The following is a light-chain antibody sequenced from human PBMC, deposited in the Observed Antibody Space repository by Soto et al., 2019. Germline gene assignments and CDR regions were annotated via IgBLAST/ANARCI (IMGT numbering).Light chain of an antibody. V-gene: IGLV2-14*01. J-gene: IGLJ1*01. CDR2: EVT. Sequence: QSVLTQPASVSGSPGQSITISCTGTSSDVGDYNFVSWYQQHPGKAPKLMIFEVTNRPSGVSNRFSGSKSCNTASLTISGLQAEDEADYYCSSYTTSSTRVFGTGTKVTVL. CDR3: SSYTTSSTRV. CDR1: SSDVGDYNF.